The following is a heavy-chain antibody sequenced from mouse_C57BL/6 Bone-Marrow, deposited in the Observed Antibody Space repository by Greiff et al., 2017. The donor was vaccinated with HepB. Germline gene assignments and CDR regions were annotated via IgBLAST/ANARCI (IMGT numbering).Heavy chain of an antibody. CDR1: GYTFTSYG. CDR2: IYPRSGNT. Sequence: VKLQQSGAELARPGASVKLSCKASGYTFTSYGISWVKQRTGQGLEWIGEIYPRSGNTYYNEKFKGKATLTADKSSSTAYMELRSLTSEDSAVYFCANLGAYWGQGTLVTVSA. V-gene: IGHV1-81*01. J-gene: IGHJ3*01. D-gene: IGHD3-3*01. CDR3: ANLGAY.